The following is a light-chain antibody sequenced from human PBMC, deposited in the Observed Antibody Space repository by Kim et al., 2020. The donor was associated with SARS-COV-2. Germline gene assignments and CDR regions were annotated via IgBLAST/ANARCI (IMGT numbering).Light chain of an antibody. Sequence: VSPGQTDSITCSGDKLGDKYACWYQQKPGQSPVVVIHQGSKRPSGIPERFSGSNSGNTATLTISGTQAMDEADYYCQAWDFSTAVVFGGGTQLTVL. J-gene: IGLJ2*01. CDR3: QAWDFSTAVV. CDR2: QGS. CDR1: KLGDKY. V-gene: IGLV3-1*01.